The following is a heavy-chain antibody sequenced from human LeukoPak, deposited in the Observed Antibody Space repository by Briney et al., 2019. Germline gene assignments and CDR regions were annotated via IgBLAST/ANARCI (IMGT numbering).Heavy chain of an antibody. CDR2: ISYDGSNK. V-gene: IGHV3-30-3*01. Sequence: TGGSLRLSCAASGFTFSSYAMHGVRQAPGKGLEWVAVISYDGSNKYYADSVKGRFTISRDNSKNTLYLQMNSLRAEDTAVYYCARALTYYYGSGSSNYWGQGTLVTVSS. CDR1: GFTFSSYA. J-gene: IGHJ4*02. D-gene: IGHD3-10*01. CDR3: ARALTYYYGSGSSNY.